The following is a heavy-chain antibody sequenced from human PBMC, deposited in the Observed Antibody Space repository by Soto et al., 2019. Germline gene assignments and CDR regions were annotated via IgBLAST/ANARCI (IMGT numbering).Heavy chain of an antibody. V-gene: IGHV1-24*01. D-gene: IGHD6-13*01. Sequence: ASVKVSCKVSGYTLTELSMHWVRQAPGKGLEWMGGFGPEDGETIYAQKFQGKVTMTEDTSPDTAYMELSSLRSEYTAGYDCATSDRLAFIAAAGSNYFDSWGQGTLVTVSS. CDR2: FGPEDGET. CDR3: ATSDRLAFIAAAGSNYFDS. CDR1: GYTLTELS. J-gene: IGHJ4*02.